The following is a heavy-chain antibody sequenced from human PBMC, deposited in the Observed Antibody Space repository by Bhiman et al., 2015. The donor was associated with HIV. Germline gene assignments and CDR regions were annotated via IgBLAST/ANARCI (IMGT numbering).Heavy chain of an antibody. CDR2: ISWNSGSI. J-gene: IGHJ4*02. Sequence: EVQLVESGGGLVEPGRSLRLSCAASGFTFDDYAIHWVRQAPGKGLEWVSGISWNSGSIGYASSVKGRFTISRDNGKNSLYLQMSSLRAEDTALYYCARDPQLDLREGGYWGQGTLVTVSS. CDR3: ARDPQLDLREGGY. D-gene: IGHD2-2*01. V-gene: IGHV3-9*01. CDR1: GFTFDDYA.